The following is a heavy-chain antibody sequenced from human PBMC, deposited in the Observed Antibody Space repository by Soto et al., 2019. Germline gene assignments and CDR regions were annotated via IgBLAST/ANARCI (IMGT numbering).Heavy chain of an antibody. CDR2: INHSGST. V-gene: IGHV4-34*01. Sequence: SETLSLTCAVCGGSFSGYYWSWIRQPPGKGLEWIGEINHSGSTNYNPSLKSRVTISVDTSKNQFSLKLSSVTAADTAVYYCASTLSTSSRPNWFDPWGQGTLVTVSS. CDR1: GGSFSGYY. CDR3: ASTLSTSSRPNWFDP. D-gene: IGHD5-12*01. J-gene: IGHJ5*02.